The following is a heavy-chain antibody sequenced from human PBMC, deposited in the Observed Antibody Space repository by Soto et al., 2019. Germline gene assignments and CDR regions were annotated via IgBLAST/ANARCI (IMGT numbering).Heavy chain of an antibody. Sequence: EVQLVESGGGLVQPGKSLRLSCAASGFSFDDYAMHWVRQAPGKGLEWVSSISWNSDTIGYADSVRGRFTISRDNAKNSLYPQMNSLRVEDTALYYCAKDTRGSYYMFDYWGQGTLVTVSS. D-gene: IGHD1-26*01. J-gene: IGHJ4*02. CDR1: GFSFDDYA. V-gene: IGHV3-9*01. CDR3: AKDTRGSYYMFDY. CDR2: ISWNSDTI.